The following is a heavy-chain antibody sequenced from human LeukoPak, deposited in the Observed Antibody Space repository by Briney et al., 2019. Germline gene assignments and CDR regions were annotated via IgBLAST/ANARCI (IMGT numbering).Heavy chain of an antibody. D-gene: IGHD3-10*01. J-gene: IGHJ1*01. CDR3: ARVSGPGMNEYFHL. CDR1: GFTFREAW. CDR2: INNDGSTT. V-gene: IGHV3-74*01. Sequence: GGSLRLSCAASGFTFREAWMHWVRQAPGKGLVWGSRINNDGSTTRYADSVKGRFTISRDNAKNTLYLQMNSLRAEDTAVYYCARVSGPGMNEYFHLWGQGTLVTVSS.